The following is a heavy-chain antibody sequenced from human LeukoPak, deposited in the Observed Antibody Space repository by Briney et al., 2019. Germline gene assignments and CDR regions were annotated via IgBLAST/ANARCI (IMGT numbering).Heavy chain of an antibody. Sequence: SETLSLTCAVYGGSFSGYYWSWIRQPPGKGLEWIGEINHSGSTNYNPSLKSRVTISVDTSKNQFSLKLSSVTAADTAVYYCARERIQLWLRRNAFDIWGQGTMVTVSS. D-gene: IGHD5-18*01. V-gene: IGHV4-34*01. J-gene: IGHJ3*02. CDR1: GGSFSGYY. CDR2: INHSGST. CDR3: ARERIQLWLRRNAFDI.